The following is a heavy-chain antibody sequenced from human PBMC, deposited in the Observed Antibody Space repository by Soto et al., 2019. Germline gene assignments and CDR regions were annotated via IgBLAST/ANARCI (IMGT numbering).Heavy chain of an antibody. CDR1: GFTFSSYS. D-gene: IGHD4-17*01. J-gene: IGHJ6*02. CDR2: ISSSSSYI. Sequence: GGSLRLSCAASGFTFSSYSMNWVRQAPGKGLEWVSSISSSSSYIYYADSVKGRFTISRDNAKNSLYLQMNSLRAEDTAVYYCARDLLTTVTSHYYYGMDVWGQGTTVTVSS. CDR3: ARDLLTTVTSHYYYGMDV. V-gene: IGHV3-21*01.